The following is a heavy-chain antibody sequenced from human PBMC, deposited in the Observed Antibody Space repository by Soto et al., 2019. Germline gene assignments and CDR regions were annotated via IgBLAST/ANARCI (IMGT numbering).Heavy chain of an antibody. Sequence: EVQLLESGGGLVQPGGSLRLSCAASGFTFSSYVMSWVRQAPGKGLEWVSAISGSGGSTYYADSVKGRFTISRDNSKNTLYLQMNSLRAEDTAVYYCAKDFSGSYYWFDYWGQGTLVTVSS. CDR1: GFTFSSYV. V-gene: IGHV3-23*01. J-gene: IGHJ4*02. CDR3: AKDFSGSYYWFDY. D-gene: IGHD1-26*01. CDR2: ISGSGGST.